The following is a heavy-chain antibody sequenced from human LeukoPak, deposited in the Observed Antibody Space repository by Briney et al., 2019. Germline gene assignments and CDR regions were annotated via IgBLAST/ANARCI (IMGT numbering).Heavy chain of an antibody. CDR3: ARNGGGKWNFIGD. V-gene: IGHV4-61*02. Sequence: SETMSLTCTVSGDFISSGNYYWNWIRQPAGKGLEWIGRIHTSGSTNYNPPLKSRVTISVDTSKNQFSLKLSSVTAADTAVYYCARNGGGKWNFIGDWGQGTLVIVSS. CDR1: GDFISSGNYY. J-gene: IGHJ4*02. CDR2: IHTSGST. D-gene: IGHD1-7*01.